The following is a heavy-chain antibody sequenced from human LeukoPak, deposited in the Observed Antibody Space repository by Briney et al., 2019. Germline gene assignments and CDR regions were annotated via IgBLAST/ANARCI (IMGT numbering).Heavy chain of an antibody. CDR1: GDTFTSYY. CDR3: ARADIVVVVAAPGGFDY. V-gene: IGHV1-2*02. D-gene: IGHD2-15*01. CDR2: INPNSGGT. J-gene: IGHJ4*02. Sequence: ASVKVSCKASGDTFTSYYMHWVRQAHGHGLEWMEWINPNSGGTNYAQKFQGRVTMTRDTSISTAYMELSRLRSDDTAVYYCARADIVVVVAAPGGFDYWGQGTLVTVSS.